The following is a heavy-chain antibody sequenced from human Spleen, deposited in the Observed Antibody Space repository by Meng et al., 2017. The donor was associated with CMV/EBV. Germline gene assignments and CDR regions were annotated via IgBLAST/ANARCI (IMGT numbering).Heavy chain of an antibody. Sequence: SIIGDYYYWSWIRQHPGKGLEWIGYIFYSGGTYYNPSLKSRLTISVDTSKNEFSLRLNSATAADTAVYYCARVPITIFGVVNGPFDPWGQGTLVTVSS. CDR2: IFYSGGT. CDR3: ARVPITIFGVVNGPFDP. CDR1: SIIGDYYY. D-gene: IGHD3-3*01. V-gene: IGHV4-31*02. J-gene: IGHJ5*02.